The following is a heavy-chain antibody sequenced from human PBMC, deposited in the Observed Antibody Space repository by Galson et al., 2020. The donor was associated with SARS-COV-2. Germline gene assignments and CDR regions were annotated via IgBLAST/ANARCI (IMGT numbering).Heavy chain of an antibody. J-gene: IGHJ4*02. CDR2: IWYDGSNA. CDR1: GFTFSRHA. D-gene: IGHD3-22*01. V-gene: IGHV3-33*01. CDR3: ARDGDYDGSGYAGLAEESWLRW. Sequence: GGSLRLSCAASGFTFSRHAMPWVRQAPGKGLEWVALIWYDGSNAYYADSVKGRLTVSRDNSENTLYLQMDSLRAEDTAVYYCARDGDYDGSGYAGLAEESWLRWWGQGSLITVSS.